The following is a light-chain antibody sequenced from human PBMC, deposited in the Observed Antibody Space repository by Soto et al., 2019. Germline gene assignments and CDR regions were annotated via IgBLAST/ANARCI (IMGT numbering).Light chain of an antibody. CDR3: SSVTTWTTVV. V-gene: IGLV2-18*02. CDR1: SSDVGAYDR. CDR2: DVI. J-gene: IGLJ2*01. Sequence: QSALTQPPSVSGSPGQSVTISCTGTSSDVGAYDRVSWYQQPPGTAPRVIIYDVINRPSGVPDRFSGSKSGNTASLTISGLLPEDEAEYYCSSVTTWTTVVFGGGTKLTVL.